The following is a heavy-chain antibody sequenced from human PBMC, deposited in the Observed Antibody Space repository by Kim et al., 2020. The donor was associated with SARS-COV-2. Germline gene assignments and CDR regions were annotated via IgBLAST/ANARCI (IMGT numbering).Heavy chain of an antibody. CDR3: ARVRAAMAPGVFDY. Sequence: ADSVKGRFTISRDNAKNSLYLQMNSLRAEDTAVYYCARVRAAMAPGVFDYWGQGTLVTVSS. V-gene: IGHV3-11*04. J-gene: IGHJ4*02. D-gene: IGHD5-18*01.